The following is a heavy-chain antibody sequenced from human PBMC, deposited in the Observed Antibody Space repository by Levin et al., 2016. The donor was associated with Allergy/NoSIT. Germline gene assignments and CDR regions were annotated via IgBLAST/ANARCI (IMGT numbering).Heavy chain of an antibody. Sequence: SETLSLTCAVSGGSVTSHVWWSWVRQPPGKGLEWIGEVSLDGSTNYNPSLQSRVTMSLDTSKNQFSLQLNSVTDADTAVYYCAPNWNFAFDPWGQGTLVTVSS. CDR1: GGSVTSHVW. V-gene: IGHV4-4*02. CDR2: VSLDGST. CDR3: APNWNFAFDP. D-gene: IGHD1-1*01. J-gene: IGHJ5*02.